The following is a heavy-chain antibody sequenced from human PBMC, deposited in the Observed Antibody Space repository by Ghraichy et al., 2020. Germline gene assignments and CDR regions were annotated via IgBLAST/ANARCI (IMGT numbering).Heavy chain of an antibody. CDR2: IIPILGIA. CDR3: ARLGDLTYYYDSSGYLGGDY. J-gene: IGHJ4*02. Sequence: SVKVSCKACGAHFSSYTISWVRQAPGQGLEWMGRIIPILGIANYAQKIQGRVTITADKSTSTAYMELSSLRSEDTAVYYCARLGDLTYYYDSSGYLGGDYWGQGTLVTVSS. D-gene: IGHD3-22*01. CDR1: GAHFSSYT. V-gene: IGHV1-69*02.